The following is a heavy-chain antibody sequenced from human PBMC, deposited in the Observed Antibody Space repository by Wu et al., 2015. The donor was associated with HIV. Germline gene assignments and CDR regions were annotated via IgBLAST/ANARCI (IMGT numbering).Heavy chain of an antibody. CDR3: ARDLTMFRGLIDY. CDR2: INPNSGGT. Sequence: QVQLVQSGAEVKKPGSSVKVSCKASGGTFSSYAISWVRQAPGQGLEWMGWINPNSGGTNFAQRFQGRVTMTGDTSISTAYLELSRLRSDDTAVYYCARDLTMFRGLIDYWGQGNAGHRLL. CDR1: GGTFSSYA. D-gene: IGHD3-10*01. V-gene: IGHV1-2*02. J-gene: IGHJ4*02.